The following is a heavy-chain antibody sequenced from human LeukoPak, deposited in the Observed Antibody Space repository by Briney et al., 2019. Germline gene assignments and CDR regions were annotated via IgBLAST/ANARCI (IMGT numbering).Heavy chain of an antibody. D-gene: IGHD1-26*01. CDR3: ARLATSTGSYVDY. CDR2: IHDGDGT. Sequence: GGSLRLSCAASGFIVSSKYMSWVRQAPGKGPEWLSVIHDGDGTYYADSVKARFTISRDNSKNTLHLQMNSLRAEDAAVYYCARLATSTGSYVDYWGQGTLVTVSS. J-gene: IGHJ4*02. CDR1: GFIVSSKY. V-gene: IGHV3-53*01.